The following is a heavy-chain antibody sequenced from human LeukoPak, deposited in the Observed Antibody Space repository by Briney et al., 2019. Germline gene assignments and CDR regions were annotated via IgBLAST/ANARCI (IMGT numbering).Heavy chain of an antibody. V-gene: IGHV4-30-4*07. CDR1: GDSISSGGYS. J-gene: IGHJ5*02. CDR3: ARVVAAAGNNWFDP. D-gene: IGHD6-13*01. CDR2: IHDSGST. Sequence: SETLSLTCAVSGDSISSGGYSWSWIRQTPGKGLEWIAYIHDSGSTYNNPSLKTRLSISIDTSKNQFSLKLHSVTAADTAVYYCARVVAAAGNNWFDPWGQGTLVTVSS.